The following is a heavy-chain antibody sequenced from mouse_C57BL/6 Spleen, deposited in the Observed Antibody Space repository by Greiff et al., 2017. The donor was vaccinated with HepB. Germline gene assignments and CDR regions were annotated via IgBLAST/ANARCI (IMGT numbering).Heavy chain of an antibody. CDR2: ISTYYGDA. CDR1: GYTFTDYA. V-gene: IGHV1-67*01. Sequence: QVQLKQSGPELVRPGVSVKISCKGSGYTFTDYAMHWVKQSHAKSLEWIGVISTYYGDASYNQKFKDKATMTLDKSSSTAYMELARLTSEDSAVYYCARGGGGFAYWGQGTLVTVSA. J-gene: IGHJ3*01. CDR3: ARGGGGFAY.